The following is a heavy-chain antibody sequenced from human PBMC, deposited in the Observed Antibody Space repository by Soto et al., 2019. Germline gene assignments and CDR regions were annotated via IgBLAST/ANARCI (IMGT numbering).Heavy chain of an antibody. Sequence: ASVKVSCKASGYTFTSYGISWVRQAPGQGLEWMGWISAYNGNTNYAQKLQGRVTMTTDTSTSTAYMELRSLRSDDTAVYYCARVGPDHSSGWGWWFDPWGQGTLVTVSS. D-gene: IGHD6-19*01. CDR3: ARVGPDHSSGWGWWFDP. J-gene: IGHJ5*02. V-gene: IGHV1-18*01. CDR1: GYTFTSYG. CDR2: ISAYNGNT.